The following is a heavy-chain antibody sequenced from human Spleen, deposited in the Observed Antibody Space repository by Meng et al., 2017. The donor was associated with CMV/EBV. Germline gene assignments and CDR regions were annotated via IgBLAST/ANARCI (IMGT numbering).Heavy chain of an antibody. CDR2: IKKDGSET. V-gene: IGHV3-7*01. CDR3: ARTGGVVINRLDY. J-gene: IGHJ4*02. Sequence: GESLKISCAASGFTFSNFWMTWVRQAPGKGLEWVANIKKDGSETYYLESLRGRFTISRDNSKNSLYLQMNSLRAEDTAVYYCARTGGVVINRLDYWGQGILVTVSS. CDR1: GFTFSNFW. D-gene: IGHD3-3*01.